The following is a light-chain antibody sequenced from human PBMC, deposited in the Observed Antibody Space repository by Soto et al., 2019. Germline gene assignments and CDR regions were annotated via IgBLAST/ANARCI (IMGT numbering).Light chain of an antibody. Sequence: QSALTHPASVSGSPGQSITISCTGTSSDVGSYNLVSWYQQHPGKAPKLMSYEGSKRPSGVSNRFSGSKSGNTASLTIAGLQAEDEADYYCCSYAGSRVFGGGTKVTVL. J-gene: IGLJ3*02. CDR3: CSYAGSRV. V-gene: IGLV2-23*01. CDR2: EGS. CDR1: SSDVGSYNL.